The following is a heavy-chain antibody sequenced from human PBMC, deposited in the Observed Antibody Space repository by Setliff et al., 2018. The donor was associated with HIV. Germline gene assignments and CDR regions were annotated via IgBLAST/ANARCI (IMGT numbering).Heavy chain of an antibody. V-gene: IGHV3-33*01. Sequence: GGSLRLSCAVSGFTFSHYAMHWVRQSPGKGLECVALIYYDGSSQYYADSVKGRFTISRDNAKNSLYLQMNSLRAEDTAVYYCARDLDGGRDYWGQGTLVTVSS. CDR2: IYYDGSSQ. CDR3: ARDLDGGRDY. D-gene: IGHD4-17*01. J-gene: IGHJ4*02. CDR1: GFTFSHYA.